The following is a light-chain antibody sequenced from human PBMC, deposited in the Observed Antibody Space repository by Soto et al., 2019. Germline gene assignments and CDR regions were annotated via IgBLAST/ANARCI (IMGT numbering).Light chain of an antibody. J-gene: IGLJ2*01. CDR3: SSYTTSYTVV. CDR2: EVS. CDR1: SSDVGVYNY. V-gene: IGLV2-14*01. Sequence: QSALTQPASVSGSPGQSITISCIGTSSDVGVYNYVSWYQQHPGKAPKLMIYEVSNQPSGVSNRFSGSKSDTTASLTISGLQAEDEAYYYCSSYTTSYTVVFGGGTKVTVL.